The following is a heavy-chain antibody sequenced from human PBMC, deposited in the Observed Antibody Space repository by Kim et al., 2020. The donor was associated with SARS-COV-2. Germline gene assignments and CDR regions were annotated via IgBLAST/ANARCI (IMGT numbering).Heavy chain of an antibody. CDR3: ARGVATIAQTPRYYNYYYGIDV. J-gene: IGHJ6*02. CDR2: INHSGST. D-gene: IGHD5-12*01. Sequence: SETLSLTCVVYGGSFSDYFWSWIRQPPGKGLEWIGEINHSGSTNYNPSLKSRVTISVDTSKNQFSLRLSSVTAADTAVYYCARGVATIAQTPRYYNYYYGIDVWGQGTTVTVSS. V-gene: IGHV4-34*01. CDR1: GGSFSDYF.